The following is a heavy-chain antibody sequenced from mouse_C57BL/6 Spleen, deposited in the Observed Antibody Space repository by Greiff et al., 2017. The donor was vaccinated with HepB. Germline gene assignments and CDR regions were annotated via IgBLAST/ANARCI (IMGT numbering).Heavy chain of an antibody. CDR2: IDPDDGAT. V-gene: IGHV1-82*01. CDR3: APYDSPNWYFDD. D-gene: IGHD2-12*01. J-gene: IGHJ1*01. CDR1: GCSFRSSW. Sequence: VQLQQPGPELVRPGASVKLSFNASGCSFRSSWLHWVKQRPGQGLEWIGRIDPDDGATNYNGKFKGKATLTADKSSSTAYLQLSSLTSEDSAVYYRAPYDSPNWYFDDWGPGTTVTVSS.